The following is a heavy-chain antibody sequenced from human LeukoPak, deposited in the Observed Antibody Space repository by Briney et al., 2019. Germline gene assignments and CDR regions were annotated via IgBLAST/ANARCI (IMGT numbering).Heavy chain of an antibody. J-gene: IGHJ3*02. CDR2: IYYSGST. Sequence: SGTLSLTCTVSGGSISSYYWSWIRQPPGKGLEWIGYIYYSGSTNYNPSLKSRVTISVDTSKNQLSLKLSSVTAADTAVYYCARAGSKFDAFDIWGQGTMVTVSS. D-gene: IGHD3-10*01. V-gene: IGHV4-59*01. CDR1: GGSISSYY. CDR3: ARAGSKFDAFDI.